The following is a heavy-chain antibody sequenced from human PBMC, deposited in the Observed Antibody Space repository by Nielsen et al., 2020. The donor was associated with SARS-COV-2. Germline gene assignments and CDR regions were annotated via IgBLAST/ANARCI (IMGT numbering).Heavy chain of an antibody. CDR3: ARARRAVGNWFDP. J-gene: IGHJ5*02. CDR2: ISSCGSTI. D-gene: IGHD6-19*01. CDR1: GFTFSSYG. Sequence: GGSLRLSCAASGFTFSSYGMHWVRQAPGKGLEWVSYISSCGSTIYYADSVKGRFTISRDNAKNSLYLQMNSLRAEDTAVYYCARARRAVGNWFDPWGQGTLVTVSS. V-gene: IGHV3-48*04.